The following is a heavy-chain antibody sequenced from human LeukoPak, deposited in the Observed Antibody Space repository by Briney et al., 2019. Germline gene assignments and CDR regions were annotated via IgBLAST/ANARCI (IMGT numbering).Heavy chain of an antibody. J-gene: IGHJ5*02. CDR1: AVTSTNNW. V-gene: IGHV5-51*01. D-gene: IGHD5-24*01. CDR3: VRHERLILPADP. Sequence: GESLTSSSQAAAVTSTNNWIICWGRLPAKGLQWRGIITPLDCATRYSPSFKGRVTISVDNSINPAYLQWSSLRAADRAVYYCVRHERLILPADPWGQGTLVTVSS. CDR2: ITPLDCAT.